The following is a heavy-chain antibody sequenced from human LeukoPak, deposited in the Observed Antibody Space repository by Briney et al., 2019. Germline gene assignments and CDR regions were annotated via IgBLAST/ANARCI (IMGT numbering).Heavy chain of an antibody. Sequence: GESLQISCQGSGYRFTSYWIGWVRQLPGKGLEWMGIIYPGDSDTRYSPSFQGQVTISADKSISTAYLRWSSLKASDTAMYYCARLVGGRYYDSSGYCDYWGQGTLVTVSS. D-gene: IGHD3-22*01. CDR1: GYRFTSYW. J-gene: IGHJ4*02. V-gene: IGHV5-51*01. CDR2: IYPGDSDT. CDR3: ARLVGGRYYDSSGYCDY.